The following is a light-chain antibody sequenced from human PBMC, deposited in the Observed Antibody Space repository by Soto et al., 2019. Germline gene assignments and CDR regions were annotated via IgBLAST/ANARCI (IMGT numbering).Light chain of an antibody. CDR1: SSDIGVYNY. CDR3: SSYAGSNNLYG. Sequence: QSVLTQPPSASGPPGQSVSISCTGTSSDIGVYNYVSWYQQHPGKAPKLMIYEVSKRPSGVPDRFSGSKSGNTASLTVSGLQAEDEADYYCSSYAGSNNLYGFGTGTKVTVL. CDR2: EVS. V-gene: IGLV2-8*01. J-gene: IGLJ1*01.